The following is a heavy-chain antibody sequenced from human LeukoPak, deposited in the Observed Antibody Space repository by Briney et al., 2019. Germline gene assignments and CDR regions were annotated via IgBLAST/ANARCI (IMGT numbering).Heavy chain of an antibody. Sequence: GGSLRLSCAASGFSFGSYAMSWVRQAPGKGLEWVSSLSASGGTTYYADSVKGRFTISRDNSKNTLYLQMYSLRTEDSAVYYCAKDPREYCSSTSCPNWFDPWGQGTLVTVSS. D-gene: IGHD2-2*01. CDR1: GFSFGSYA. CDR2: LSASGGTT. J-gene: IGHJ5*02. CDR3: AKDPREYCSSTSCPNWFDP. V-gene: IGHV3-23*01.